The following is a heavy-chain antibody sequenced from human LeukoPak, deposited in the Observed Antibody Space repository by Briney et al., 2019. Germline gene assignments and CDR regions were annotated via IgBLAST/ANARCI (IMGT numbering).Heavy chain of an antibody. CDR2: ISSSSTI. CDR1: GFTFSFYS. Sequence: PGGSLRLSCAAWGFTFSFYSMNWVRQAPGKALEWVSYISSSSTIYYADSVKGRFNISRDNAKKSLYLQMNSLRDEDTAVYYCASEGGNYWGQGTLVTVSS. D-gene: IGHD3-16*01. J-gene: IGHJ4*02. V-gene: IGHV3-48*02. CDR3: ASEGGNY.